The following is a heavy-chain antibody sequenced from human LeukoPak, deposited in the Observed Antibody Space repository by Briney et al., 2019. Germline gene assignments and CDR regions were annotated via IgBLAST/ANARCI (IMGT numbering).Heavy chain of an antibody. CDR2: IYYSGST. Sequence: SETLSFTCTVSGGSISRYYWSWIRQPPGKGLEWIGYIYYSGSTNYNPSLKSRVTISVDTSKNQFSLKLSSVTAADTAVYYCARHPGDPQLDAFDIWGQGTMVTVSS. CDR3: ARHPGDPQLDAFDI. D-gene: IGHD4-17*01. CDR1: GGSISRYY. V-gene: IGHV4-59*08. J-gene: IGHJ3*02.